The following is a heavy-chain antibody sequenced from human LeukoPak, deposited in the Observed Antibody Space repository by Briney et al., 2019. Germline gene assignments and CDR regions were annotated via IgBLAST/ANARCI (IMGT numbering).Heavy chain of an antibody. CDR1: VGTFSIYA. J-gene: IGHJ4*02. CDR2: IIPIFGTA. V-gene: IGHV1-69*13. D-gene: IGHD1-26*01. Sequence: ASVKLSCKASVGTFSIYAISWVRQAPEQGLEWMGGIIPIFGTANYAQKFQGRVTITADESTSTAYMGLSSLRSADTAVYYCARGGSYEQFDYWGQGTLVTVSS. CDR3: ARGGSYEQFDY.